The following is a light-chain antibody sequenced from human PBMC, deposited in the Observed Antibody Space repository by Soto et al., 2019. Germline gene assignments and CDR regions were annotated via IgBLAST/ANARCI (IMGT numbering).Light chain of an antibody. CDR3: QQYNNWPYT. Sequence: EIVMTQSPATLSVSPGERATLSCRASQSVSSNLAWYQQKPGQAPRLLIYGASTRANGIPARFSGSGSGTEFTLTISSLQSEDFVVYYCQQYNNWPYTFGQGTKLEIK. CDR2: GAS. J-gene: IGKJ2*01. V-gene: IGKV3-15*01. CDR1: QSVSSN.